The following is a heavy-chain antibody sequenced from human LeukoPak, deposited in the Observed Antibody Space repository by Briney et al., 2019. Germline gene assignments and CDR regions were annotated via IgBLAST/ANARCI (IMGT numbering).Heavy chain of an antibody. CDR1: GGSISGYY. CDR2: IYYSGST. D-gene: IGHD1-14*01. J-gene: IGHJ5*02. CDR3: AHSTPGTWFDP. Sequence: PSETLSLTCTVSGGSISGYYWSWLRQPPGRGLEWIGYIYYSGSTNYNPSLKSRVTISVDTSKNQFSLKLSSVTAADTAVYYCAHSTPGTWFDPWGQGTLVTVSS. V-gene: IGHV4-59*01.